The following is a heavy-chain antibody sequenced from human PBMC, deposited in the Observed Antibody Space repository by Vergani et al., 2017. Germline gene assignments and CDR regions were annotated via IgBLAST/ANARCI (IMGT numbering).Heavy chain of an antibody. J-gene: IGHJ4*02. CDR3: ARGYDTQDY. CDR2: IYYSGST. D-gene: IGHD3-22*01. CDR1: GGSISSYY. Sequence: QVQLQESGPGLVKPSETLSLTCTVSGGSISSYYWSWIRQPPGKGLEWIGYIYYSGSTNYNPSLKSRVTISVDTSKNQFSLKLSSVTAADTAVYYCARGYDTQDYSGQGTLVTVSS. V-gene: IGHV4-59*01.